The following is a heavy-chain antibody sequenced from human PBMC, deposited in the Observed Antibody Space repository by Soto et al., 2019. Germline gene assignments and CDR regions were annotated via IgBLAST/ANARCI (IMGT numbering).Heavy chain of an antibody. CDR3: AKDRGGTSPSFAY. CDR2: ISGSGGST. V-gene: IGHV3-23*01. Sequence: SLRLSCAASGFTFSSYAMSWVRQAPGKGLEWVSAISGSGGSTYYADSVKGRFTISRDNSKNTLYLQMNSRRAEDTAVFYWAKDRGGTSPSFAYWGQGPLVTVS. D-gene: IGHD2-15*01. J-gene: IGHJ4*02. CDR1: GFTFSSYA.